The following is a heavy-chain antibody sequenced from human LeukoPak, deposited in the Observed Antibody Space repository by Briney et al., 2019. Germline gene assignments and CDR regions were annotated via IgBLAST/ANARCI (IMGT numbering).Heavy chain of an antibody. V-gene: IGHV3/OR16-8*01. CDR3: VRHSGRAGGQ. CDR2: ISGNGGDI. Sequence: GRCLRLSCPASGFNFGVHYMGSVSQAPGKGPEWTSYISGNGGDIAYAYSVKGLFSISRDNVKNSLHLQMNSLRVEDTAVYHCVRHSGRAGGQWGRGILIAVSS. J-gene: IGHJ4*02. D-gene: IGHD3-10*01. CDR1: GFNFGVHY.